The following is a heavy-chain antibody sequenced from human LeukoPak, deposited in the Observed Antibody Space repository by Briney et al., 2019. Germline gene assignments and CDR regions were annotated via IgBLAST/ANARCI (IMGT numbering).Heavy chain of an antibody. J-gene: IGHJ4*02. CDR1: GGSITSSNYY. D-gene: IGHD3-22*01. V-gene: IGHV4-39*07. Sequence: PSETLSLTCTVSGGSITSSNYYWGWIRQSPEKGLEWIGSVFKTGKTYYNPSLRSRVTMSVDTSKNQFSLKLGSVTAADTAVYYCARDHDSSGTAFDYWGQGTLVTVSS. CDR3: ARDHDSSGTAFDY. CDR2: VFKTGKT.